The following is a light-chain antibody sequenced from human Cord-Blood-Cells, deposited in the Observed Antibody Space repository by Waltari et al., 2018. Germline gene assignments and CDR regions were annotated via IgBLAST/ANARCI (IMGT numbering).Light chain of an antibody. Sequence: NFMLTQPHSVSESTGKTVTISCTRSSGSMASNYVQWYQQPPGSAPTTVIYEDNQRPSGVPDRFSGSIDSSSNSASLTISGLKTEDEADYYCQSYDSSNQVFGGGTKLTVL. CDR2: EDN. CDR3: QSYDSSNQV. J-gene: IGLJ3*02. V-gene: IGLV6-57*03. CDR1: SGSMASNY.